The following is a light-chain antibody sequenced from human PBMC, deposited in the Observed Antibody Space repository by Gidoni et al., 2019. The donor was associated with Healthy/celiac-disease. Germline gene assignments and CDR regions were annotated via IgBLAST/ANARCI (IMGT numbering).Light chain of an antibody. CDR1: QSVSSSY. CDR2: GAS. Sequence: EIVLTQSPGTLSLSPGKRATLSCRASQSVSSSYLAWYQQKPGQAPRLRIYGASSRATGIPDRFSGSGSGTDFTLTISRLEPEDFAVYYCQQYGSSPRTFGQGTKVEIK. V-gene: IGKV3-20*01. J-gene: IGKJ1*01. CDR3: QQYGSSPRT.